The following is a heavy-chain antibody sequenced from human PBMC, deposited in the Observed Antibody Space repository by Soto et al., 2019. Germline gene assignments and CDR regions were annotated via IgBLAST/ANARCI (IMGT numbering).Heavy chain of an antibody. CDR1: GFSLSNGKVG. CDR2: IFSNDEK. D-gene: IGHD6-19*01. J-gene: IGHJ6*03. V-gene: IGHV2-26*01. Sequence: HVTLKESGPVLVKPTETLTLTCTVSGFSLSNGKVGVSWIRQPPGKALEWLAHIFSNDEKSYRTSLKSRLTISEDTSKSQVVLNMTNVDPVDTATYYCARILFGRSVAGGYVYMDVWGKGTTVTVSS. CDR3: ARILFGRSVAGGYVYMDV.